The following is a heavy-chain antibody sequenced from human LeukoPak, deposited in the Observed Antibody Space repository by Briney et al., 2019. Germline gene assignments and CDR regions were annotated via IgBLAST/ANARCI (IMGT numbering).Heavy chain of an antibody. CDR3: ARGRGYSYGYADY. V-gene: IGHV1-8*01. CDR1: GYTFTSYD. J-gene: IGHJ4*02. CDR2: MNPNSGNT. Sequence: GASVNVSCKASGYTFTSYDINWVRQATGQGLEWMGWMNPNSGNTGYAEKFQGRVTMTRNISIRTAYMELSTLRSDDTAVYYCARGRGYSYGYADYWGQGTLVTVSS. D-gene: IGHD5-18*01.